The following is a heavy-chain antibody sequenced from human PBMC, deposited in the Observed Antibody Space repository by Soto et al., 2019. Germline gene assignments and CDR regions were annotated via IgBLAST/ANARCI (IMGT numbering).Heavy chain of an antibody. Sequence: GGSLRLSCAASGFTFSDYYMSWLRQAPGKGLEWVSYISSSGSKIYYADSVKGRFTISRDNAKNSLYLQMNSLRAEDTAVYYCARGNYYDSSGYYYWGQGTLVTVSS. CDR2: ISSSGSKI. J-gene: IGHJ4*02. CDR1: GFTFSDYY. V-gene: IGHV3-11*01. CDR3: ARGNYYDSSGYYY. D-gene: IGHD3-22*01.